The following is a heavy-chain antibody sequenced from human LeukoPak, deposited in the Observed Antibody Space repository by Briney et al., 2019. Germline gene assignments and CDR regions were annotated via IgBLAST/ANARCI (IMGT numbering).Heavy chain of an antibody. V-gene: IGHV3-30*01. Sequence: GGSLRLSCAASGFTFSSYPMHRVRQAPGKELVWVAVVPEDGNKKVDADFVMCRFTISRDNSKNTLYPQLNSLRGGDTAVYYCARGQLLLEGYFYYMDVWGEGTTVTVSS. D-gene: IGHD2-2*01. J-gene: IGHJ6*03. CDR1: GFTFSSYP. CDR2: VPEDGNKK. CDR3: ARGQLLLEGYFYYMDV.